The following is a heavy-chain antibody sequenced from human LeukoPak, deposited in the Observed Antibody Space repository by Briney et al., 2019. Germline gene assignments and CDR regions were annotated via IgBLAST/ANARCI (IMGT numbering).Heavy chain of an antibody. D-gene: IGHD3-16*01. V-gene: IGHV3-7*05. J-gene: IGHJ4*02. CDR2: INQDGSEK. CDR1: RFTVSSHW. CDR3: ARDATPDGIIFDY. Sequence: PGGSLRLSCAASRFTVSSHWMNWVRQAPGKGLEWVANINQDGSEKYYVDSVKGRFTISRDNAKNSLYLQMNSLGAEDTAVYYCARDATPDGIIFDYWGQGTLVTVSS.